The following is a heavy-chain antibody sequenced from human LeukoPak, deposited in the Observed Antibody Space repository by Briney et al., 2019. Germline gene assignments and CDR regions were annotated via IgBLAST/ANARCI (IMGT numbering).Heavy chain of an antibody. V-gene: IGHV3-30-3*01. CDR1: GFTFSSYA. CDR2: ISYDGSNK. J-gene: IGHJ4*02. D-gene: IGHD6-13*01. CDR3: ARDAVISSWCFDY. Sequence: GGSLRLSCAASGFTFSSYAMHWVRQAPGKGLEWVAVISYDGSNKYYADSVKGRFTISRDNSKNTLYLQMNSLRAEDTAVYYCARDAVISSWCFDYWGQGTLVTVSS.